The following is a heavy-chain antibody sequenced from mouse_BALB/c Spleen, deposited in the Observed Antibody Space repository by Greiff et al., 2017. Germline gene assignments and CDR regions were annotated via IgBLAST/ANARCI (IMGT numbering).Heavy chain of an antibody. CDR3: ARGFTTATGAMDY. D-gene: IGHD1-2*01. J-gene: IGHJ4*01. CDR1: GFSLTSYG. V-gene: IGHV2-9*02. Sequence: VQRVESGPGLVAPSQSLSITCTVSGFSLTSYGVHWVRQPPGKGLEWLGVIWAGGSTNYNSALMSRLSISKDNSKSQVFLKMNSLQTDDTAMYYCARGFTTATGAMDYWGQGTSVTVSS. CDR2: IWAGGST.